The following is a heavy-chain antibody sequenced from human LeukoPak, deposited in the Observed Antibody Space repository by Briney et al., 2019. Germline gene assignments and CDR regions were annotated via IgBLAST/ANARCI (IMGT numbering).Heavy chain of an antibody. CDR3: ARDLRFILGSYFDY. CDR1: GGSISSYY. J-gene: IGHJ4*02. V-gene: IGHV4-59*12. Sequence: SETLSLTCTVSGGSISSYYWSWIRQPPGKGLEWIGYIYYSGSTNYNPSLKSRVTISVDTSKNQFSLKLSSVTAADTAVYYCARDLRFILGSYFDYWGQGTLVTVSS. D-gene: IGHD3-16*01. CDR2: IYYSGST.